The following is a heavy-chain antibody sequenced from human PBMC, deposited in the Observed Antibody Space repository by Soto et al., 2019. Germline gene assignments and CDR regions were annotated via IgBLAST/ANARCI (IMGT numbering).Heavy chain of an antibody. CDR1: GGSFSGYY. Sequence: SETLSLTCAVSGGSFSGYYWSWIRQPPGKGLEWIGEINQSGSTTYNPSLKSRVTILVDTSKNQFPLQLRSVTAAEKAADYCATGRECGYSSQSVFDLWGQGTLVTVSS. J-gene: IGHJ5*02. CDR2: INQSGST. CDR3: ATGRECGYSSQSVFDL. D-gene: IGHD6-13*01. V-gene: IGHV4-34*01.